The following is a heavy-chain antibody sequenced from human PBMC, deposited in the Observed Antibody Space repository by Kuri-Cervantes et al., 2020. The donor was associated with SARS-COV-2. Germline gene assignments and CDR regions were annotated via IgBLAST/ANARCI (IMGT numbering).Heavy chain of an antibody. CDR1: GFTCSNAW. J-gene: IGHJ3*01. CDR3: ARAGERYYDFWSGHLPNDAVDV. V-gene: IGHV3-15*03. CDR2: IKSKANGGTT. D-gene: IGHD3-3*01. Sequence: GESLKISCAASGFTCSNAWMSWVRQAPGKGLEWVGRIKSKANGGTTDYAAPVKGRFTISRVDSKNTLYLQMNSLRAVDTAVYYCARAGERYYDFWSGHLPNDAVDVWGRGTMVTVSS.